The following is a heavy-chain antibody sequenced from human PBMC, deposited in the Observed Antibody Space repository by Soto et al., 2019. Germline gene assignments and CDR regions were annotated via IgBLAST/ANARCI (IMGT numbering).Heavy chain of an antibody. D-gene: IGHD2-2*01. CDR2: ISASSNYI. J-gene: IGHJ6*02. CDR1: GFTFRSYS. Sequence: GGSLRLSCAASGFTFRSYSMNWVRLPPGKGMEWVSSISASSNYIYYADSVKGRFTISRDNAKSSLYLQMNSLRAEDAAVYYCVRYTIVVPPAAPVHNSYYYGMDVWGQGTAVPVAS. CDR3: VRYTIVVPPAAPVHNSYYYGMDV. V-gene: IGHV3-21*01.